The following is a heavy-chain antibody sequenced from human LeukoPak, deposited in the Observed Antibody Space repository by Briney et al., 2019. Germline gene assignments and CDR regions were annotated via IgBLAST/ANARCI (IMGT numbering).Heavy chain of an antibody. Sequence: SETLSLTCTVSGGSISSYYWSWIRQPPGKGLEWIGYIFYTGSTNYNSSLKSRATMSVDTSKNQVSLKMTSVTVADTAVYYCARPSIPSAAASALDIWGQGTMVTVS. CDR1: GGSISSYY. D-gene: IGHD2-2*01. CDR2: IFYTGST. J-gene: IGHJ3*02. CDR3: ARPSIPSAAASALDI. V-gene: IGHV4-59*08.